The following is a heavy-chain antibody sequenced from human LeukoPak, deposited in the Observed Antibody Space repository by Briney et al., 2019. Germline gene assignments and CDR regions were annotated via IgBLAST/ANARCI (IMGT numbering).Heavy chain of an antibody. Sequence: SETLSLTCTVSGSSIGTYSWSWIRQPPGKGLEWIGYIYSTGSTHYNPSLKSRATMSLDKSKNQFSLRLSSVTAADKAVFYCSKHRAEVAKNTDDSFDIWGQGTMVTVSS. J-gene: IGHJ3*02. D-gene: IGHD5-12*01. CDR3: SKHRAEVAKNTDDSFDI. V-gene: IGHV4-4*09. CDR2: IYSTGST. CDR1: GSSIGTYS.